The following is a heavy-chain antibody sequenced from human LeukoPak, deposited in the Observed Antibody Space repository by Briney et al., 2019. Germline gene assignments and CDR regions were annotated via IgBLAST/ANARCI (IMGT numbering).Heavy chain of an antibody. J-gene: IGHJ4*02. CDR1: GFPFSSYW. Sequence: GGSLRLSCVASGFPFSSYWMTWVRQAPGKGLEWVANIKQDGSKKSYVDSVKGRFTISRDTAKNSLYLQMNSLRAEVTAIYYCTRVGYIDEGIDYWGQGTLVTVSS. D-gene: IGHD5-24*01. CDR2: IKQDGSKK. V-gene: IGHV3-7*04. CDR3: TRVGYIDEGIDY.